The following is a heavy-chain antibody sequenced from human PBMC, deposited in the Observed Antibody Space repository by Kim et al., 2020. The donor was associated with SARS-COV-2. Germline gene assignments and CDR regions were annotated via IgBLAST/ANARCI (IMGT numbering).Heavy chain of an antibody. V-gene: IGHV1-46*01. CDR3: ARDAPYYDFWSGYFPFDY. D-gene: IGHD3-3*01. CDR1: GYTFTSYY. CDR2: INPSGGST. Sequence: ASVKVSCKASGYTFTSYYMHWVRQAPGQGLEWMGIINPSGGSTSYAQKFQGRVTMTRDTSTSTVYMELSSLRSEDTAVYYCARDAPYYDFWSGYFPFDYWGQGTLVTVSS. J-gene: IGHJ4*02.